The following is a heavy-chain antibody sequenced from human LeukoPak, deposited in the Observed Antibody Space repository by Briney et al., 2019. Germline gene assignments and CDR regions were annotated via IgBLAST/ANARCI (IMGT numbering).Heavy chain of an antibody. J-gene: IGHJ6*02. CDR3: ARDRIVVVPAANYGMDV. D-gene: IGHD2-2*01. CDR1: GYTFTSYY. V-gene: IGHV1-46*01. CDR2: INPSGGST. Sequence: ASVKVSCKASGYTFTSYYMHWVRQAPGQGLEWMGIINPSGGSTSYAQKFQGRVTMTRDTSTSTVYMELRSLRSDDTAVYYCARDRIVVVPAANYGMDVWGQGTTVTVSS.